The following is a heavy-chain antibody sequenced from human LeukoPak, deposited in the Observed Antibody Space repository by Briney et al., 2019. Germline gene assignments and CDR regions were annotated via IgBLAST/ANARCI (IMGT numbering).Heavy chain of an antibody. CDR3: AIYDSSGYYNY. CDR2: ISGSESST. V-gene: IGHV3-23*01. CDR1: GFTFSSYA. J-gene: IGHJ4*02. Sequence: GGSLRLSCAASGFTFSSYAMSWVRQAPGKGLEWVSAISGSESSTYYADSVRGRFTISRDNSKNTLYLQMNSLRAEDTAVYYCAIYDSSGYYNYWGQGTLDTVSS. D-gene: IGHD3-22*01.